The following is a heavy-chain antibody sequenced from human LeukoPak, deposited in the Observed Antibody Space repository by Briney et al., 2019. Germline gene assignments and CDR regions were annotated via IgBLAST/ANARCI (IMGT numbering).Heavy chain of an antibody. CDR3: ARSNAVSRYSYGSDY. V-gene: IGHV1-18*04. D-gene: IGHD5-18*01. Sequence: ASVKVSCKASGYTFTSYGISWVRQAPGQGLEWMGWISAYNGNTNYAQKLQGRVTMTTDTSTSTAYMELRSLRSDDTAVYYCARSNAVSRYSYGSDYWGQGTLVTVSS. CDR2: ISAYNGNT. CDR1: GYTFTSYG. J-gene: IGHJ4*02.